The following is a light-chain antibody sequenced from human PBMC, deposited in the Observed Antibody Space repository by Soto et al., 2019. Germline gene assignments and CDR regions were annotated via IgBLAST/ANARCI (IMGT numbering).Light chain of an antibody. J-gene: IGKJ1*01. CDR1: QSVSSSY. Sequence: EIVLTQSPGTLSLSPGERATLSCRASQSVSSSYLAWYQQEPGQAPRLLIYGASSRATGIPERFSGSGSGTDFTLTISRMEPEDFAVYYCQQYGSSPGTFGQGTKVEIK. V-gene: IGKV3-20*01. CDR2: GAS. CDR3: QQYGSSPGT.